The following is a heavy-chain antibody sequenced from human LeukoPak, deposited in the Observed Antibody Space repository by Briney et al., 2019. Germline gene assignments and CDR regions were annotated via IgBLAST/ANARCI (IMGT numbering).Heavy chain of an antibody. Sequence: SETLSLTCTVSGGSIRSYYWSWIRQPPGKGLEWIGYIYYSGSTNYNPSLKSRVTISVDTSKNQFSLKLSSVTAADTAVYYCARPALEYSSSCWFDSWGQGTQVTVSS. CDR1: GGSIRSYY. V-gene: IGHV4-59*08. J-gene: IGHJ5*01. CDR3: ARPALEYSSSCWFDS. CDR2: IYYSGST. D-gene: IGHD6-6*01.